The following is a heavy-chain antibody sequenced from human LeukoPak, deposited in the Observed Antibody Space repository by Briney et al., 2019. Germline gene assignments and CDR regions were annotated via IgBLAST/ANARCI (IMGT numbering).Heavy chain of an antibody. CDR3: ARDPTGFLGTWFDP. CDR1: GYTFTSYD. V-gene: IGHV1-8*01. J-gene: IGHJ5*02. Sequence: AAVKVSCKASGYTFTSYDINWVRQATGQGLEWMGWMNPNSGNTGYAQKFQGRVTMTRNTSISTAYMELSSLRSEDTAVYYCARDPTGFLGTWFDPWGQVTLVTVSS. D-gene: IGHD1-14*01. CDR2: MNPNSGNT.